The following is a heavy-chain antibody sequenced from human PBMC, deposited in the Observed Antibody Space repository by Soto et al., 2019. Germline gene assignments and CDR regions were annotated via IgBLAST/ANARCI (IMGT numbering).Heavy chain of an antibody. CDR1: GFTFSSYA. CDR3: AREVGYCSSTSCYRHNWFDP. J-gene: IGHJ5*02. CDR2: ISYDGSNK. Sequence: PGGSLRLSCAASGFTFSSYAMHWVRQAPGKGLEWVAVISYDGSNKYYADSVKGRFTISRDNSKNTLYLQMNSLRAEDTAVYYCAREVGYCSSTSCYRHNWFDPWGQGTLVTVSS. D-gene: IGHD2-2*02. V-gene: IGHV3-30-3*01.